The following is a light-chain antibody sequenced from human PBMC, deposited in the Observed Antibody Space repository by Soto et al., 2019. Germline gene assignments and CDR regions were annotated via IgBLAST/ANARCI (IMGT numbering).Light chain of an antibody. CDR3: QVCNRSSDPVS. Sequence: SYELTQPPSVSVAPGKTARITCGGNNIGSKSVHWYQQKPGQAPVVVIYHDSDRPSGIPERFSGSNSGNTATLTISRVEAGDEDDYYCQVCNRSSDPVSFGGGTKLTVL. CDR1: NIGSKS. J-gene: IGLJ2*01. V-gene: IGLV3-21*04. CDR2: HDS.